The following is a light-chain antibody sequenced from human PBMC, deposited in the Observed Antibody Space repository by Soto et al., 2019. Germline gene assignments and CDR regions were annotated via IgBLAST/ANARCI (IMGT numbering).Light chain of an antibody. CDR3: QQYDSYPRT. J-gene: IGKJ2*01. V-gene: IGKV1-16*01. CDR2: ATS. CDR1: QGISKY. Sequence: DIQMTQSPSSLSASVGDRVTITCRASQGISKYIGWFQQKPGQAPKSLIYATSRLQSGVPTRFSGSGSGTDFTLTISSLQPEDFATYYCQQYDSYPRTFGQGTKLE.